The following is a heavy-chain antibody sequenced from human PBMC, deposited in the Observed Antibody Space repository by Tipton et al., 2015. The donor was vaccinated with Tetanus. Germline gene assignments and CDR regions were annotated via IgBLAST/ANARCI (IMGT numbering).Heavy chain of an antibody. CDR2: VAYDGNNK. CDR1: GPSFSGYG. J-gene: IGHJ4*02. CDR3: RAGSWL. Sequence: SLRLSCATSGPSFSGYGLHWLRQAPGKGLEWVALVAYDGNNKYYADSVKGRFTISRDNSKDTLYLQMNSLRAEDTAMYYCRAGSWLGGPGTLVTVSS. V-gene: IGHV3-30-3*01. D-gene: IGHD5-18*01.